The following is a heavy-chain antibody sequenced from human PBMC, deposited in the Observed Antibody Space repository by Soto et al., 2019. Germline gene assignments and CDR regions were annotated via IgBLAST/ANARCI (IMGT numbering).Heavy chain of an antibody. Sequence: GASVKVSCKASGYTFTSYGISWVRQAPGQGLEWMGWISAYNGNTNYAQKNQGRVTMTTDTSTSTAYMELRSLRFDDTAVYYCVTHEVEYSGYDYSEYFQHWGQGTLVTVSS. V-gene: IGHV1-18*01. CDR2: ISAYNGNT. CDR3: VTHEVEYSGYDYSEYFQH. CDR1: GYTFTSYG. J-gene: IGHJ1*01. D-gene: IGHD5-12*01.